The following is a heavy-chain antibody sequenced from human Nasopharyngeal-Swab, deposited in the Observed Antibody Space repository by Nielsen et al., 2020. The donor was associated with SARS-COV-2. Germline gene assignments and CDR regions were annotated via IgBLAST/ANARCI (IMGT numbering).Heavy chain of an antibody. Sequence: GSLRLSCAASGFTFSAYNINWVRQPPGKGLEWIGEINHSGSTNYNPSLKSRVTISVDTSKNQFSLKLSSVTAADTAVYYCARGGWVVAATYAEYFQHWGQGTLVTVSS. CDR3: ARGGWVVAATYAEYFQH. V-gene: IGHV4-34*01. CDR2: INHSGST. CDR1: GFTFSAYN. J-gene: IGHJ1*01. D-gene: IGHD2-15*01.